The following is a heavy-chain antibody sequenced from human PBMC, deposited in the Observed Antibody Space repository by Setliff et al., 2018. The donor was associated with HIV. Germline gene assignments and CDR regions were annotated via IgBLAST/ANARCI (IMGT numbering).Heavy chain of an antibody. CDR3: ARMPSAAMWGGGAFDI. V-gene: IGHV1-3*01. CDR2: INAGNGNT. Sequence: ASVKVSCKASRYTFTSYTMHWVRQAPGQRLEWMGWINAGNGNTKYSQKFQGRVTITRDTSESKAYMVLSSLRSEDTAVYYCARMPSAAMWGGGAFDIWGQGTMVTV. D-gene: IGHD2-2*01. CDR1: RYTFTSYT. J-gene: IGHJ3*02.